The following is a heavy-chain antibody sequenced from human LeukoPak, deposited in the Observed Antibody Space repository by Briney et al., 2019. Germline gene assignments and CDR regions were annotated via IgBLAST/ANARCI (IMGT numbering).Heavy chain of an antibody. Sequence: ASVKVSCKASGYNFTNYGINWVRQAPGQGLEWMAWINTDTGDPRYAQGFTGRFVFSLDTSVSTTYLQISSLKAEDTAVYYCARDTFTRDRVGITTDDFQQYYMDVWGKGTTVTVSS. CDR2: INTDTGDP. D-gene: IGHD1-26*01. CDR3: ARDTFTRDRVGITTDDFQQYYMDV. CDR1: GYNFTNYG. J-gene: IGHJ6*03. V-gene: IGHV7-4-1*02.